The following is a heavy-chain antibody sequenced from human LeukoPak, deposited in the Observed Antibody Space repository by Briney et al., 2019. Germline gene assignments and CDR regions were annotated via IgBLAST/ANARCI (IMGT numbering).Heavy chain of an antibody. D-gene: IGHD2-2*01. J-gene: IGHJ4*02. CDR1: GGSISSDY. CDR3: ARQEISSNKLDY. Sequence: PSETLSLTCTVSGGSISSDYWSWIRQPPGKGLEWIGYIYSSGCTNYSPSLKSRVTISVDASKNHFSLKLNSVTAADTAVYFCARQEISSNKLDYWGQGTLVTVSS. CDR2: IYSSGCT. V-gene: IGHV4-59*01.